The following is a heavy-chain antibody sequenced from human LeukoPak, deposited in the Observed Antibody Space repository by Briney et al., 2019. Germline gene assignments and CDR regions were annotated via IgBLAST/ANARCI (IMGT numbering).Heavy chain of an antibody. CDR1: GDSISSSSHY. CDR2: VFYTGST. D-gene: IGHD3-22*01. CDR3: ARLGDSGYYADQ. J-gene: IGHJ1*01. V-gene: IGHV4-39*02. Sequence: SETLSLTCSVSGDSISSSSHYWGWISQPPGTGLEWIGRVFYTGSTYYNPSLKSRVTISVDTSKTHFSLRLGSVTAADTADYYFARLGDSGYYADQWGQGTLVTVPS.